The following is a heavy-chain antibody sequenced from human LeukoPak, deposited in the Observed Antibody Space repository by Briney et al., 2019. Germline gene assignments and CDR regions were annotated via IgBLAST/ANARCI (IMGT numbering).Heavy chain of an antibody. CDR1: GFTFSSYW. V-gene: IGHV3-74*03. D-gene: IGHD3-22*01. CDR3: ARAQSQYYYDTSGYSTVYYFDY. J-gene: IGHJ4*02. Sequence: PGGSLRLSCAASGFTFSSYWMHWVRQAPGKGLVWVSRINSDGSSTTYADSVKGRFTISRDNAKNTLHLQMNSLRAEDTAVYYCARAQSQYYYDTSGYSTVYYFDYWGQGTLVTVSS. CDR2: INSDGSST.